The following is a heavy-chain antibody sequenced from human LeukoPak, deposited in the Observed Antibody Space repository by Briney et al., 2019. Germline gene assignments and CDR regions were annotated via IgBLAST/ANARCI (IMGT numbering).Heavy chain of an antibody. Sequence: ASVKVSYKASGGTFSSYAISWVRQAPGQGLEWMGGIIPIFGTANYAQKFQGRVTITADESTSTAYMELSSLRSEDTAVYYCARSKGIAVADFDYWGQGTLVTVSS. CDR1: GGTFSSYA. V-gene: IGHV1-69*13. D-gene: IGHD6-19*01. CDR2: IIPIFGTA. J-gene: IGHJ4*02. CDR3: ARSKGIAVADFDY.